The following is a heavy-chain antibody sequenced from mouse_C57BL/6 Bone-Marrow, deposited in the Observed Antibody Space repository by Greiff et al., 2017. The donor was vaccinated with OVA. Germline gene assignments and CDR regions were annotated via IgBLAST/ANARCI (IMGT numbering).Heavy chain of an antibody. CDR2: IYPGDGDT. D-gene: IGHD4-1*01. CDR3: ARTGAFAY. CDR1: GYAFSSSW. V-gene: IGHV1-82*01. J-gene: IGHJ3*01. Sequence: QVQLKESGPELVKPGASVKISCKASGYAFSSSWMNWVKQRPGKGLEWIGRIYPGDGDTNYNGKFKGKATLTADKSSSTAYMQLSSLTSEDSAVYFCARTGAFAYWGQGTLVTVSA.